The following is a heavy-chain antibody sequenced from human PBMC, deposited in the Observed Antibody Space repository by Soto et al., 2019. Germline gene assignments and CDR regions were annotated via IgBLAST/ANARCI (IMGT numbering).Heavy chain of an antibody. CDR3: ARLDYDFDY. CDR1: GFTFSSYT. Sequence: EVQLEESGGGLVQPGGSLRLSCAASGFTFSSYTMNWFRQAPGKGLEWVSYITGTSSPIYYADSVKGRFTTSRDNAKNLLYLQMNSLRAEDTAVYYCARLDYDFDYWGQGTLVTVSS. V-gene: IGHV3-48*01. D-gene: IGHD3-16*01. J-gene: IGHJ4*02. CDR2: ITGTSSPI.